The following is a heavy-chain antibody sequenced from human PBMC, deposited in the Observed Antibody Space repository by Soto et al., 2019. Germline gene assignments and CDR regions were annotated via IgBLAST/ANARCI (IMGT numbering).Heavy chain of an antibody. D-gene: IGHD6-6*01. CDR2: IYYSGST. CDR1: GGSISSYY. V-gene: IGHV4-59*01. Sequence: SETLSLTCTVSGGSISSYYWSWIRQPPGKGLEWIGYIYYSGSTNYNPSLKSRVTISVDTSKNQFSLKLSSVTAADTAVYYCARHPIAAPLDGWGKGTTVTVSS. CDR3: ARHPIAAPLDG. J-gene: IGHJ6*04.